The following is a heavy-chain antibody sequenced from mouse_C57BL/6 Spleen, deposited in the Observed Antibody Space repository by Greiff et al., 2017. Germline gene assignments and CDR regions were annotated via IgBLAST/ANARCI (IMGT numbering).Heavy chain of an antibody. CDR1: GYTFTSYG. V-gene: IGHV1-81*01. Sequence: VQVVESGAELARPGASVKLSCKASGYTFTSYGISWVKQRTGQGLEWIGEIYPRSGNTYYNEKFKGKATLTADKSSSTAYMELRSLTSEDSAVYFCARYYGSSFYAMDYWGQGTSVTVSS. CDR3: ARYYGSSFYAMDY. CDR2: IYPRSGNT. J-gene: IGHJ4*01. D-gene: IGHD1-1*01.